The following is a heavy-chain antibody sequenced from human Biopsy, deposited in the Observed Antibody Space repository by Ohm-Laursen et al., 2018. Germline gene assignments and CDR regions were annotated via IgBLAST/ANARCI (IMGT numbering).Heavy chain of an antibody. Sequence: VASVKVSCKASRYTFTGYYLHWVRQAPGQGLEWMGWINPKSGGTHYLEKFRGRVTMTRDTSISTAYMEVSSLRSDDTAVYYCAIDGNDFLTDYLKIDQWGQGTLVTVSS. V-gene: IGHV1-2*02. D-gene: IGHD3-9*01. CDR3: AIDGNDFLTDYLKIDQ. CDR1: RYTFTGYY. J-gene: IGHJ4*02. CDR2: INPKSGGT.